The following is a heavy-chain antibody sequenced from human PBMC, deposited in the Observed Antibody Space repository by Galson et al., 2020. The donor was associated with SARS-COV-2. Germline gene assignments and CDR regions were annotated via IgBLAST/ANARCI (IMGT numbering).Heavy chain of an antibody. J-gene: IGHJ4*02. Sequence: GESLKISCAASGFTFSSYAMHWVRQAPGKGLEWVAVISYDGSNKYYADSVKGRFTISRDNSKNTLYLQMNSLRAEDTAVYYCARSDGYNSYFDYWGQGTLVTVSS. CDR1: GFTFSSYA. CDR3: ARSDGYNSYFDY. CDR2: ISYDGSNK. V-gene: IGHV3-30-3*01. D-gene: IGHD5-12*01.